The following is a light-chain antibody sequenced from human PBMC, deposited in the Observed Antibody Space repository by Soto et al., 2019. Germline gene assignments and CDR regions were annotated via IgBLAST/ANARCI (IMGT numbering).Light chain of an antibody. CDR2: STN. Sequence: QTVVTQEPSFSVFPGGTVTLTCALSSGSVSSHYYPSWHQQTPGQAPRTLIYSTNSRSSGVPDRFSGSILGNKAALTITGAQADDESVYYCMLYVGGGMWVFGGGTKLTVL. J-gene: IGLJ3*02. CDR1: SGSVSSHYY. CDR3: MLYVGGGMWV. V-gene: IGLV8-61*01.